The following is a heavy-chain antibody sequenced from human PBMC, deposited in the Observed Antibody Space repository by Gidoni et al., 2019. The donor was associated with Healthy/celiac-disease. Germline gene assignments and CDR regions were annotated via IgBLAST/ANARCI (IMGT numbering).Heavy chain of an antibody. CDR1: GFTFSGSA. Sequence: EVQLVESGGGLVQPGGSLKLSCAASGFTFSGSAMHWVRQASGKGLGWVGRIRSKANSYATAYAASVKGRFTISRDDSKNTAYLQMNSLKTEDTAVYYCTRAGGVVYNWFDPWGQGTLVTVSS. D-gene: IGHD3-3*01. V-gene: IGHV3-73*02. CDR3: TRAGGVVYNWFDP. J-gene: IGHJ5*02. CDR2: IRSKANSYAT.